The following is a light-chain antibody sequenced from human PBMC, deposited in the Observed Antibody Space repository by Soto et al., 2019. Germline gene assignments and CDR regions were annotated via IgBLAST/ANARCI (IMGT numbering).Light chain of an antibody. V-gene: IGLV1-47*02. CDR2: SDD. CDR1: SSNIGSYP. CDR3: AAWDASLRGHV. J-gene: IGLJ1*01. Sequence: QSVLTQSPSASGTPGQRVTISCYGSSSNIGSYPVYWYQQLPGTAPELLINSDDQRPSGVPDRFSASKSGTSASLAISGLRSEDEADYYCAAWDASLRGHVFGAGTKLTVL.